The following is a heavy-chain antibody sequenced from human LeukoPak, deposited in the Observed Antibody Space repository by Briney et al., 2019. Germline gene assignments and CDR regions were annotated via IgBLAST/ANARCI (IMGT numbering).Heavy chain of an antibody. D-gene: IGHD6-13*01. J-gene: IGHJ4*02. V-gene: IGHV3-30*04. CDR2: ISYDGSNK. Sequence: VQPGRSLRLSCAASGFTFSSYAMHWVRQAPGKGLEWVAIISYDGSNKYSADSVKGRFTISRDNSKNTLYPQMNGLRAADTAVYFCVKAMQGSSRVGFDYWGQGTLVTVSS. CDR1: GFTFSSYA. CDR3: VKAMQGSSRVGFDY.